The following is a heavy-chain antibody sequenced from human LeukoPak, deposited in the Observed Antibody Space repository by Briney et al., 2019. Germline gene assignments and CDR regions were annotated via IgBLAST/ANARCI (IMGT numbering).Heavy chain of an antibody. J-gene: IGHJ4*02. Sequence: GGSLRLSCAASGFSFSSYSMNWVRQAPGKGLEWVSYISGSGNAKHYTDSVKGRFTISRDNAKNALYLQMDSLRAEDTAVYFCARDYLYAFDYWGQGTLVTVSS. CDR3: ARDYLYAFDY. CDR2: ISGSGNAK. V-gene: IGHV3-48*01. D-gene: IGHD2-2*01. CDR1: GFSFSSYS.